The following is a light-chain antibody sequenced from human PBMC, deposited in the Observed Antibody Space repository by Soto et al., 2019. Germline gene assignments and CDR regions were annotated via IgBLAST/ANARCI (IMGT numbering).Light chain of an antibody. CDR3: QQSYRTLPT. V-gene: IGKV1-39*01. Sequence: DIQMTQSPSSLSASIGDRVTITCRASQSIAMYLNWYQQKPGKAPNLLIFGASSLRSGAPSRFSARESVPAFTLTISSLQPEDVSTYYCQQSYRTLPTFGPGTKVEIK. CDR2: GAS. J-gene: IGKJ3*01. CDR1: QSIAMY.